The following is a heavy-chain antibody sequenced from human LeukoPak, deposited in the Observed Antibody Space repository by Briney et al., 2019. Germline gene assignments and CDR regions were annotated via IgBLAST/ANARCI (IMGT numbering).Heavy chain of an antibody. D-gene: IGHD2-2*02. V-gene: IGHV3-21*06. CDR2: NSSVSTYT. J-gene: IGHJ6*03. CDR1: GFTFSVYR. Sequence: PGGPLRLPCGLSGFTFSVYRMSWVRQAPGKGREWFASNSSVSTYTLYGDSVNDRFTISRDNAKNSLYLQMSCLTAGDTAVYDCARDGRGLYLYYYRDV. CDR3: ARDGRGLYLYYYRDV.